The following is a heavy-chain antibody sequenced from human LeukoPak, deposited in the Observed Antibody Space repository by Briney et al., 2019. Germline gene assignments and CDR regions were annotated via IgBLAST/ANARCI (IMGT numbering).Heavy chain of an antibody. D-gene: IGHD2-15*01. CDR3: ARAGYCSGGSCYFDY. Sequence: PGTSLRLSCAAYGFTFGSYWMHWVRQAPGKGLVWVSRIDTDGSSTSDADSVRGRVTISRDNAKNTLYLQMNSLGADDTAVYYCARAGYCSGGSCYFDYWGQGTQVIVSS. V-gene: IGHV3-74*01. CDR1: GFTFGSYW. CDR2: IDTDGSST. J-gene: IGHJ4*02.